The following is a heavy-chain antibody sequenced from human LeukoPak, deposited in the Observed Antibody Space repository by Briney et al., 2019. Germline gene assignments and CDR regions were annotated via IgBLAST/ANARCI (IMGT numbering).Heavy chain of an antibody. D-gene: IGHD3-10*01. CDR2: ISYDGSNK. Sequence: GGSLRLSCAASGFTFSSYGMHWVRQAPGKGLEWVAVISYDGSNKYYADSVKGRFTISRDNSKNTLYLQMNSLRAEDTAVYYCAKGVLYGSGILDVWGQGTTVTVSS. CDR3: AKGVLYGSGILDV. CDR1: GFTFSSYG. V-gene: IGHV3-30*18. J-gene: IGHJ6*02.